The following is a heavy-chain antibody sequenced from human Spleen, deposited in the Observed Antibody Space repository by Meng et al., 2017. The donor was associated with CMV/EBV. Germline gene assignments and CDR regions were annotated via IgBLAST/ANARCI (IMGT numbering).Heavy chain of an antibody. V-gene: IGHV3-48*04. J-gene: IGHJ5*02. CDR3: ARDWRFDP. CDR2: ISSGGGSI. Sequence: GESLKISCAASGFTFRIYSMNWVRQAPGKGLEWVSYISSGGGSIYYADSVKGRFTISRDNTTNSLYLQMDSLRAEDTAVYYCARDWRFDPWGQGTLVTVSS. CDR1: GFTFRIYS. D-gene: IGHD3-3*01.